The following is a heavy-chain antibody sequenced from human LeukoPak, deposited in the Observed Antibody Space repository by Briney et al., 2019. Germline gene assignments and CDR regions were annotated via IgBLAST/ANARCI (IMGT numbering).Heavy chain of an antibody. D-gene: IGHD3-10*01. CDR1: GGSFSGYY. V-gene: IGHV4-34*01. CDR3: AREGNSGVRGVKVDY. CDR2: INHSGST. J-gene: IGHJ4*02. Sequence: SETLSLTCAVYGGSFSGYYWSWIRQPPRKGLEWIGEINHSGSTNYNPSLKSRVTISVDTSKNQFSLKLGSVTAADTAVYYCAREGNSGVRGVKVDYWGQGTLVTVSS.